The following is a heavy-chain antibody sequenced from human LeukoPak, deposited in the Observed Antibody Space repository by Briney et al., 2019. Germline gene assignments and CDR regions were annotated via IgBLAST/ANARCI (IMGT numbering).Heavy chain of an antibody. V-gene: IGHV3-23*01. D-gene: IGHD3-22*01. CDR1: GLTFSSYG. CDR3: AKDQGSAYYYDSSGYYL. CDR2: ISGSGGST. J-gene: IGHJ4*02. Sequence: PGGSLRLSCAASGLTFSSYGMHWVRQAPGKGLEWVSAISGSGGSTYYADSVKGRFTVSRDNSKNTLYLQMNSLRAEDTAVYYCAKDQGSAYYYDSSGYYLWGQGTLVTVSS.